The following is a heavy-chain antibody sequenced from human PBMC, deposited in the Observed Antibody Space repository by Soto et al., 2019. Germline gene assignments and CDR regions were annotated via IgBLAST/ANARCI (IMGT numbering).Heavy chain of an antibody. J-gene: IGHJ6*03. CDR2: TYYKSKWYY. CDR3: ARGSWDDVSGHYYMDV. Sequence: PSQTLSLTCDISGDSVSSNSAGWNWIRQTPSRGLEWLGRTYYKSKWYYTYAASVKSRITVGPDTSKNQFSLQLTSVTPEDTAVYYCARGSWDDVSGHYYMDVWDKGTTVTVSS. CDR1: GDSVSSNSAG. D-gene: IGHD1-1*01. V-gene: IGHV6-1*01.